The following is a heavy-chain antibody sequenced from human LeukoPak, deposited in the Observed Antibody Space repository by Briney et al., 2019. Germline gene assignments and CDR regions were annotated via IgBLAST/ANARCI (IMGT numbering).Heavy chain of an antibody. CDR3: ARRETGTTFYGMDV. V-gene: IGHV4-59*08. CDR1: GGSISSYY. Sequence: TSETLSLTCTVSGGSISSYYWSWIRQPPGKGLEWIGYIYYSGSTNYNPSLKSRVTISVDTSKNQFSLKLSSVTAADTAVYYCARRETGTTFYGMDVWDQGTTVTVSS. CDR2: IYYSGST. D-gene: IGHD1-1*01. J-gene: IGHJ6*02.